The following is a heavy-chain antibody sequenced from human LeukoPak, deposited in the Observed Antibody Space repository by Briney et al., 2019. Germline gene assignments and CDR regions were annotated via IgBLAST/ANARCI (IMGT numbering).Heavy chain of an antibody. D-gene: IGHD2-15*01. CDR1: GLAFSAYK. CDR3: VVGGSPGY. J-gene: IGHJ4*02. Sequence: GGSLRLSCAASGLAFSAYKMHWVRQAPRKGLVWVSRISTDGYTTDYADFVQGRFTASRDNTKNTWSLEMNSLRAEDTAVYYCVVGGSPGYWGQGTLVAVSS. CDR2: ISTDGYTT. V-gene: IGHV3-74*01.